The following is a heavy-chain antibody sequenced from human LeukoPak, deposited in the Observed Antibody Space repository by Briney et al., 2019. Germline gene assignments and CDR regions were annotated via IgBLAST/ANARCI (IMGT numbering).Heavy chain of an antibody. CDR1: GFTFSYYG. J-gene: IGHJ4*02. Sequence: PGGSLTLSCAASGFTFSYYGMHWVCQAPGKGLEWVAGIRYDGSNQYYADSVKGRFTISRDNPRNTLYLQMNSLRAEDTAVYYCARDDCSSTTCYAYWGQGTLVTVSS. CDR2: IRYDGSNQ. D-gene: IGHD2-2*01. CDR3: ARDDCSSTTCYAY. V-gene: IGHV3-33*01.